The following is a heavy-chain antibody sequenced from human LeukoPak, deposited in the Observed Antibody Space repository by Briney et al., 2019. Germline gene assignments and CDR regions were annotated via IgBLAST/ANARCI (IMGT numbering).Heavy chain of an antibody. CDR3: ARLALRNQLLYFHYYGMDV. V-gene: IGHV4-34*01. CDR2: ISHSGST. CDR1: GGSFSGYY. J-gene: IGHJ6*02. Sequence: SETLSLTCAVYGGSFSGYYWSWIRQPPGRGLEWIGEISHSGSTNYNPSLKSRVTISVDTSKNQFSLKLSSVTAADTAVYYCARLALRNQLLYFHYYGMDVWGQGTTVTVSS. D-gene: IGHD2-2*02.